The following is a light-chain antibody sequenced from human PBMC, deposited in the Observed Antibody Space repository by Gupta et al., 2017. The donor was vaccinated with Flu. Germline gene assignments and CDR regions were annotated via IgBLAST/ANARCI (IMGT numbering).Light chain of an antibody. J-gene: IGKJ4*01. CDR3: QQYNNWPLT. CDR1: QSVSSN. CDR2: GAS. Sequence: ELVMTHSPATLSVSPGERATLPCRTSQSVSSNLAWYQQTPGQAPRLLIYGASTRAAVIPARFSGSGSGTEFTLTISSLQSEDLAVYYCQQYNNWPLTFGGGTKVEIK. V-gene: IGKV3-15*01.